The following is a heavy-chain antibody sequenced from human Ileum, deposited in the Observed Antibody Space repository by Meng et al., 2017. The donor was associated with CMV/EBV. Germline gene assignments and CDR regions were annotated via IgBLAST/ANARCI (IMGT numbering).Heavy chain of an antibody. Sequence: ASASTVTSSYLFWVRQAPGRELEWMGRLIPIVGMANYAQRFQGRVTITADTSTRTAYMELRSLRSEDTAVYWCAISPGEDFDYWGQGTLVTVSS. CDR1: ASTVTSSY. J-gene: IGHJ4*02. CDR3: AISPGEDFDY. V-gene: IGHV1-69*02. D-gene: IGHD1-1*01. CDR2: LIPIVGMA.